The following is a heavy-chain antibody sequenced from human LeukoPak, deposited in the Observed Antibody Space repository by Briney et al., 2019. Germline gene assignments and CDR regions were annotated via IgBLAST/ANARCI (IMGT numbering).Heavy chain of an antibody. CDR1: GFTFSSYT. D-gene: IGHD3/OR15-3a*01. J-gene: IGHJ3*02. CDR3: AKQWRGTGDAFDI. Sequence: GGSLRLSCAVSGFTFSSYTMSWVRQAPGKGLKWVSSISGSGISTYYADSVKGRFTISRDNSKNTLYLQSNSLRAEDTAVYYCAKQWRGTGDAFDIWGQGTMVTVSS. CDR2: ISGSGIST. V-gene: IGHV3-23*01.